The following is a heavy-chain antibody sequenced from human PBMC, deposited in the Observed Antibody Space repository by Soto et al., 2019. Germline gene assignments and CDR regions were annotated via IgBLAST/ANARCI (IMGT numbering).Heavy chain of an antibody. V-gene: IGHV4-59*01. D-gene: IGHD3-22*01. CDR3: ARDFGTMIAL. Sequence: SETLSLTCTVSGGSISSYYWSWIRQPPGKGLEWIGYIYYSGSTNYNPSLKSRVTISVDTSKNQFSLKLSSVTAADTAVYYCARDFGTMIALWGQGTLVTVSS. CDR1: GGSISSYY. CDR2: IYYSGST. J-gene: IGHJ4*02.